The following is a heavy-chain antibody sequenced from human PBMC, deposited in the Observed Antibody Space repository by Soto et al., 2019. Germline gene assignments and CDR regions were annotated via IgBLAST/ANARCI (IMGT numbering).Heavy chain of an antibody. J-gene: IGHJ4*02. D-gene: IGHD3-3*01. Sequence: KPSETLSLTCTVSGGSISSSSYYWGWIRQPPGKGLEWIGSIYYSGSTYYNPSLKSRVTISVDTSKNQFSLKLSSVTAADTAVYYCARHFWSGYYAAFGYWGQGTLVTVSS. CDR2: IYYSGST. CDR1: GGSISSSSYY. CDR3: ARHFWSGYYAAFGY. V-gene: IGHV4-39*01.